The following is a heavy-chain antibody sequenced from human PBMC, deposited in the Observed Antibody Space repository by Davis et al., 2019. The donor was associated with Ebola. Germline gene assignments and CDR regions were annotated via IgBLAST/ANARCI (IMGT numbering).Heavy chain of an antibody. V-gene: IGHV4-61*01. CDR3: ARIQGGDDAFDI. Sequence: MPSETLSLTCALSGGSVSSASHYWSWIWQPPGKGLEWIGYMYYSGSPNYNPSLNSRVTISVDTSKNQFSLKLTSVTAADTAVYYCARIQGGDDAFDIWGQGTMVSVSS. J-gene: IGHJ3*02. CDR2: MYYSGSP. D-gene: IGHD3-16*01. CDR1: GGSVSSASHY.